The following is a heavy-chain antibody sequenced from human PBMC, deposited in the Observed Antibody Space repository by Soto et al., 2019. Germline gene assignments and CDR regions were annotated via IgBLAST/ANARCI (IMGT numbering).Heavy chain of an antibody. CDR1: GGSISSGGYS. CDR3: ATQSYSNSGAYYYYAMDV. CDR2: IYQSGST. D-gene: IGHD4-4*01. J-gene: IGHJ6*02. V-gene: IGHV4-30-2*01. Sequence: SETLSLTCAVSGGSISSGGYSWSWIRQPPGKGLEWIGYIYQSGSTYYNPSLKSRVTISVDRSRNRFSLKLSSVTAADTAVYFCATQSYSNSGAYYYYAMDVWGRGTTVTVSS.